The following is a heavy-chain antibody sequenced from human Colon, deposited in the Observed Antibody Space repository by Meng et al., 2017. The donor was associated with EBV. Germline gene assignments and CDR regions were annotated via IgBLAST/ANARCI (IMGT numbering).Heavy chain of an antibody. J-gene: IGHJ4*02. CDR1: GGSVSSGGYY. CDR3: ARVSSGWDYFDY. CDR2: IYYSGST. V-gene: IGHV4-31*03. D-gene: IGHD6-19*01. Sequence: QGQLQESGPGLVKPSQTLSLTCTVSGGSVSSGGYYWTWIRQHPGKGLEWFGHIYYSGSTFSIPSLKRRVIISIDTSKNQFSLNLRSVTAADTAVYYCARVSSGWDYFDYWGQGTLVTGSS.